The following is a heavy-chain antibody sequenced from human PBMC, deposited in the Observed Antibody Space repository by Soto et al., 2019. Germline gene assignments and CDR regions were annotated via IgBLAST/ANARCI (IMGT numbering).Heavy chain of an antibody. D-gene: IGHD3-9*01. CDR2: IYPGDSNT. CDR1: GYSFTSYW. Sequence: AGQSLRVSCKGFGYSFTSYWIGWVRQMPGKGLEWMGIIYPGDSNTRYSPSFQGQVTISADKSISTAYLQWSGLKASDTAMYYCARLLPQRYFDWLLYLAYWGQRNTVT. J-gene: IGHJ4*02. CDR3: ARLLPQRYFDWLLYLAY. V-gene: IGHV5-51*01.